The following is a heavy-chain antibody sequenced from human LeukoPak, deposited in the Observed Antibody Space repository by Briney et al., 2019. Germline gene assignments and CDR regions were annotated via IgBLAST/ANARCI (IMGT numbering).Heavy chain of an antibody. D-gene: IGHD3-9*01. J-gene: IGHJ4*02. CDR1: GGSISSYY. CDR2: IYYSGST. V-gene: IGHV4-59*12. Sequence: PSETLSLTCTVSGGSISSYYWSWIRQPPGKGLEWIGYIYYSGSTYYNPSLKSRVTISVDTSKNQFSLKLSSVTAADTAVYYCARDYDILTGYKYGYFDYWGQGTLVTVSS. CDR3: ARDYDILTGYKYGYFDY.